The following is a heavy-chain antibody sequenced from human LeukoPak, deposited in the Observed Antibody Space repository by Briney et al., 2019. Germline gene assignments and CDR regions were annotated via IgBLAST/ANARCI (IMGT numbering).Heavy chain of an antibody. V-gene: IGHV3-30*02. D-gene: IGHD2-15*01. CDR2: IWYDGSNK. J-gene: IGHJ6*03. Sequence: GGSLRLSXAASGLSFSSYGMHWVRQAPGKGLEWVASIWYDGSNKYNADSVKGRFTISRDNSKNTLYLQMNSLRGDDTAVYYCAKGRGSSVVGTSSMDVWGRGTTVTVSS. CDR1: GLSFSSYG. CDR3: AKGRGSSVVGTSSMDV.